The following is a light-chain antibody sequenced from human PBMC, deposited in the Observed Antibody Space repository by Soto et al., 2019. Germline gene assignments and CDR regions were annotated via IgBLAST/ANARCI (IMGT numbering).Light chain of an antibody. CDR1: SSDIGSYDR. V-gene: IGLV2-18*02. CDR3: TSYTTRTALV. Sequence: QLVLTQPPSVSGSPGQSVTISCIGTSSDIGSYDRVSWYQQSPGTAPKLIIYEVTNRPSGVAGRFSGSKSGNTASLTISGLQAEDEADYYCTSYTTRTALVFGGGTQLTVL. CDR2: EVT. J-gene: IGLJ3*02.